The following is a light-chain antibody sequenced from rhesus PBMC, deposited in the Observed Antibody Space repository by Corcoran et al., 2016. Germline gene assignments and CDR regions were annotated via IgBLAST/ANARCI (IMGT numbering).Light chain of an antibody. CDR3: QQSSNLWT. Sequence: ETVVTQSPATLSLSPGERATLSCRASQSVGSYLAWYQQTPGQAPRLLIYGASSRATGISDRLRGSGSRSDSPLTISSLEPEDVGVYYCQQSSNLWTFGQGTKVEIK. V-gene: IGKV3-24*04. CDR2: GAS. J-gene: IGKJ1*01. CDR1: QSVGSY.